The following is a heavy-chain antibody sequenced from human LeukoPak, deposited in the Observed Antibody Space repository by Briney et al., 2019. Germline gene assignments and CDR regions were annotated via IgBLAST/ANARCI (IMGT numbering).Heavy chain of an antibody. D-gene: IGHD4-17*01. V-gene: IGHV1-3*01. CDR3: AGVVGDSGWFDP. CDR1: GYTFTSYA. J-gene: IGHJ5*02. CDR2: INAGNGNT. Sequence: ASVKVSCKASGYTFTSYAMHLVRQAPGQSLEWMGWINAGNGNTKYSQKFQGRVTITRDTSASTAYMELSSLRSEDTAVYYCAGVVGDSGWFDPWGQGTLVTVSS.